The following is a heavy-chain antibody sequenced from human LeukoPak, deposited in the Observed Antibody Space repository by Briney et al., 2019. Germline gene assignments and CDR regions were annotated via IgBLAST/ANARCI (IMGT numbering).Heavy chain of an antibody. CDR3: ARDMYYYDSSGYYFPHY. V-gene: IGHV1-2*02. Sequence: ASVRVSCKASGYTFTGYYMHWVRQAPGQGLEWMGWINPNSGGTNYAQKFQGRVTMTRDTSISTAYMELSRLRSDDTAVYYCARDMYYYDSSGYYFPHYWGQGTLATVSS. J-gene: IGHJ4*02. CDR1: GYTFTGYY. CDR2: INPNSGGT. D-gene: IGHD3-22*01.